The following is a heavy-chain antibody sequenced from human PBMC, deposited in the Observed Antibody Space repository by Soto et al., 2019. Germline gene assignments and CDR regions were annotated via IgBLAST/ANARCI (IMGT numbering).Heavy chain of an antibody. CDR2: IYPGDSDT. D-gene: IGHD3-9*01. CDR1: GYSFTSYW. Sequence: PGESLKISCKGSGYSFTSYWIGWVRQMPGKGLEWMGIIYPGDSDTRYSPSFQGQVTISADKSISTAYLQWSSLKASDTAMYYCARSALLRYFDWFGQHYGMDVWGQGTTVTVSS. CDR3: ARSALLRYFDWFGQHYGMDV. J-gene: IGHJ6*02. V-gene: IGHV5-51*01.